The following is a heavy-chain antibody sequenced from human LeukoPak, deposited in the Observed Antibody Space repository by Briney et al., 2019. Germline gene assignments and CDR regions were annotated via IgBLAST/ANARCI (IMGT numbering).Heavy chain of an antibody. J-gene: IGHJ4*02. D-gene: IGHD6-19*01. CDR1: GFTFSTYA. CDR3: AKARWYSSGWGLTFDY. V-gene: IGHV3-23*01. Sequence: GGSLRLSCAASGFTFSTYAMSWVRQAPGEGLEWVSGIIGNAASTYYADSVKGRFTISRDNSKNTLYLQMNSLRAEDTAVYYCAKARWYSSGWGLTFDYWGQGTLVTVSS. CDR2: IIGNAAST.